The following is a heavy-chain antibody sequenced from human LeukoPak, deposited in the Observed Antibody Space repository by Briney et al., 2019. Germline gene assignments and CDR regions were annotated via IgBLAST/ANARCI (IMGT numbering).Heavy chain of an antibody. Sequence: GASVKVSCKASGGTFSSYAISWVRQAPGQGLEWMGWINPNSGDTHYAQKFQGRVTMTRDTSISTAYMELSRLRSDDTAVYYCARPMYYYDSSGYYFDDAFDIWGQGTMVTVSS. CDR3: ARPMYYYDSSGYYFDDAFDI. J-gene: IGHJ3*02. CDR2: INPNSGDT. V-gene: IGHV1-2*02. D-gene: IGHD3-22*01. CDR1: GGTFSSYA.